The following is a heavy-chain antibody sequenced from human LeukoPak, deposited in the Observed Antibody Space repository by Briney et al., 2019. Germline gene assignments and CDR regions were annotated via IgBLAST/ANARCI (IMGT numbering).Heavy chain of an antibody. CDR1: GYTFTGYY. CDR3: ATDPFDEYSSGWTPFDY. V-gene: IGHV1-2*02. J-gene: IGHJ4*02. Sequence: ASVKVSCKASGYTFTGYYMHWVRQAPGQGLEWMGWINPNSGGTNYAQKFQGRVTMTRDTSISTAYMEPSRLRSDDTAVYYCATDPFDEYSSGWTPFDYWGQGTLVTVSS. D-gene: IGHD6-19*01. CDR2: INPNSGGT.